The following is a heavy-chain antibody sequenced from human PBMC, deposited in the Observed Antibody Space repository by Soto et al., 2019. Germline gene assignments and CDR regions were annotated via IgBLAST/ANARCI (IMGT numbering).Heavy chain of an antibody. CDR1: GGTFSSYA. CDR3: ARTPYVLRFLEWFLDY. D-gene: IGHD3-3*01. V-gene: IGHV1-69*06. CDR2: IIPIFGTA. Sequence: SVKVSCKASGGTFSSYAISWVRQAPGQGLEWMGGIIPIFGTANYAQKFQGRVTLTADKSTSTAYMELSSLRSEDTAVYYCARTPYVLRFLEWFLDYWGQGTLVTVSS. J-gene: IGHJ4*02.